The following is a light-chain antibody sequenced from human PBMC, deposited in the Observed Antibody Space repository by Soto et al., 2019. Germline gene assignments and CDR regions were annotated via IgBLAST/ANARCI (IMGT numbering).Light chain of an antibody. CDR1: KLGDKY. Sequence: SYELTQPPSVSVSPGQTASITCSGDKLGDKYACWYQQKPGQSPVLVIYQDSKRLSGIPERFPGSNTGNTATLTISGTQDMDEGDYYCQAWNSSTGVFGTGTKHTVL. V-gene: IGLV3-1*01. CDR2: QDS. J-gene: IGLJ1*01. CDR3: QAWNSSTGV.